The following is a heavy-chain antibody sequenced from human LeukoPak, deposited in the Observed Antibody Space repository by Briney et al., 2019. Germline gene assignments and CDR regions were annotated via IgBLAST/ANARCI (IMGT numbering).Heavy chain of an antibody. J-gene: IGHJ6*02. CDR3: ARIVWGQQLVPPLYYYYGMDV. CDR2: TDWDDNK. CDR1: GFSLSTSGMC. V-gene: IGHV2-70*11. Sequence: SGPTLVNPTQTLTLTCTFSGFSLSTSGMCVSWIREPPGKALEWLARTDWDDNKYYSTSLKTRLTISKDTSKNQVVLTMTNMDPVDTATYYCARIVWGQQLVPPLYYYYGMDVWGQGTTVTVSS. D-gene: IGHD6-13*01.